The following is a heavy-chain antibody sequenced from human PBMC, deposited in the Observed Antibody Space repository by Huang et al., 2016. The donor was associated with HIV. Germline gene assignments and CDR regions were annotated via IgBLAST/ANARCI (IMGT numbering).Heavy chain of an antibody. J-gene: IGHJ4*02. CDR1: GYTFTNYD. Sequence: QVHLVQSGAEVKKPGASVKVSCKASGYTFTNYDINWVRQAPGRGLGWMWWMNPNTGNTGFAQSFQGRVTMTRKTSITTAYMELTSLTSEDTAVYYCARSAYGDLDYWGLGTLVIVSS. CDR3: ARSAYGDLDY. D-gene: IGHD4-17*01. CDR2: MNPNTGNT. V-gene: IGHV1-8*02.